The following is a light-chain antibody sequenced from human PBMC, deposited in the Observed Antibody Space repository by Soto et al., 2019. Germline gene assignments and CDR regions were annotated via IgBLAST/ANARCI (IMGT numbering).Light chain of an antibody. V-gene: IGKV3-15*01. J-gene: IGKJ5*01. CDR2: GAS. CDR1: QSVSSN. CDR3: QQYNNWPRSLT. Sequence: EIVMTQSPATLSVSPGERATLSCRASQSVSSNLAWYQQKPGQAPRLLIYGASTRATGIPARFSGSGSGTEFTLIISSLQSEDFAVYYCQQYNNWPRSLTFGQGIRLEIK.